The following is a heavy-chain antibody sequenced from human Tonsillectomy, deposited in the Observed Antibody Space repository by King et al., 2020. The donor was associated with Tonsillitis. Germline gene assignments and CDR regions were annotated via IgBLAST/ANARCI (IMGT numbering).Heavy chain of an antibody. CDR1: GFTFSSYA. V-gene: IGHV3-23*04. D-gene: IGHD3-3*01. J-gene: IGHJ4*02. CDR2: ISGSGGST. CDR3: ARTLGYYDFWSGHD. Sequence: VQLVESGGGLVQPGGSLRLSCAASGFTFSSYAMSWVRQAPGKGLEWASAISGSGGSTYYADSVKGRFTISRDNSKNTLYLQMNSLRAEDTAVYYCARTLGYYDFWSGHDWGQGTLVTVSS.